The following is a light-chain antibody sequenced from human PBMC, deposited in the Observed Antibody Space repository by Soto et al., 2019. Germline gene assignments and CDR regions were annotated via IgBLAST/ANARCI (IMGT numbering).Light chain of an antibody. J-gene: IGKJ1*01. CDR3: QHYNSYSEA. Sequence: DIQLTQSPSTLSGSVGDRVTMNCRASQTISSWLAWYQQKPGKPPKILIYKASTLKSGVPSRFRGSGSGTEFTLTISRLQPDDFETYYCQHYNSYSEAFGQGTKVDI. CDR1: QTISSW. V-gene: IGKV1-5*03. CDR2: KAS.